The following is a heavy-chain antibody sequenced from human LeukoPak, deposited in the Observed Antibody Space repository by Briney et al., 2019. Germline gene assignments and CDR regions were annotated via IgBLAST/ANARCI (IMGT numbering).Heavy chain of an antibody. CDR1: GYTFTGYY. CDR2: INPNSGGT. CDR3: ARDFGVGATILWFDP. Sequence: ASVKVSCKASGYTFTGYYMHWVRQAPRQGLEWMGWINPNSGGTNYAQKFQGRVTMTRDTSISTAYMELSRLRSDDTAVYYCARDFGVGATILWFDPWGQGTLVTVSS. V-gene: IGHV1-2*02. J-gene: IGHJ5*02. D-gene: IGHD1-26*01.